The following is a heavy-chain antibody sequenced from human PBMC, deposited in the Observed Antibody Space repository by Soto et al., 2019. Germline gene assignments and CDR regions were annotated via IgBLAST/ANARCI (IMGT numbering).Heavy chain of an antibody. J-gene: IGHJ4*02. D-gene: IGHD6-13*01. Sequence: SETLSLTCTASGVSISFYYWRWIRQPPGKGLEWIAYIDSSGSTKYNPSLKSRVTISLDTSRNQLSLQLNSVTAADTAVYYCASEGYGSSWISIDYWDEGTPVTV. CDR1: GVSISFYY. V-gene: IGHV4-59*01. CDR3: ASEGYGSSWISIDY. CDR2: IDSSGST.